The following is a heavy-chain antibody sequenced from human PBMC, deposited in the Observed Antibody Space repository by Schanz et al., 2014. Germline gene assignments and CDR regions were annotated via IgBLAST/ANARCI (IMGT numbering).Heavy chain of an antibody. CDR3: AKDAENTAMITDYFDY. CDR2: ISGTGGDDT. Sequence: EVQLLESGGGLVQPGGSLRLSCAASGFTFSSYAMNWVRQAPGKGLEWVSSISGTGGDDTYYADSVKGRFTISSDNSKSTLYLQMSSLRAEDTAVYYCAKDAENTAMITDYFDYWGQGTLVTVSS. J-gene: IGHJ4*02. CDR1: GFTFSSYA. D-gene: IGHD5-18*01. V-gene: IGHV3-23*01.